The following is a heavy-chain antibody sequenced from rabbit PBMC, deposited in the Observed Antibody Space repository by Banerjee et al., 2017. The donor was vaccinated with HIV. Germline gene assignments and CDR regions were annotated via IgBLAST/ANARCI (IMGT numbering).Heavy chain of an antibody. CDR1: GFTLSSYV. CDR2: INTGSGSA. V-gene: IGHV1S45*01. J-gene: IGHJ4*01. Sequence: QEQLEESGGGLVKPEGSLKLSCTVSGFTLSSYVMCWVRQAPGKGLEWIGCINTGSGSAYYASWAKGRFTISKTSSTTVTLQMTSLTAADTATYFCAREDAGNGYVYYFNLWGPGTLVTVS. CDR3: AREDAGNGYVYYFNL. D-gene: IGHD8-1*01.